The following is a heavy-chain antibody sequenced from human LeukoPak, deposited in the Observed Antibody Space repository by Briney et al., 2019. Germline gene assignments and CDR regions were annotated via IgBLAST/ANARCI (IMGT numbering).Heavy chain of an antibody. CDR3: ARDSESSSWYPGGAFDI. CDR2: IYTSGST. J-gene: IGHJ3*02. Sequence: PSETLSLTCTVSGGSISSYYWSWIRQPAGKGLEWIGRIYTSGSTNYNPSLKSRVTMSVDTSKNQFSLKLSSVTAADTAVYYCARDSESSSWYPGGAFDIWGQGTMVTVSS. CDR1: GGSISSYY. V-gene: IGHV4-4*07. D-gene: IGHD6-13*01.